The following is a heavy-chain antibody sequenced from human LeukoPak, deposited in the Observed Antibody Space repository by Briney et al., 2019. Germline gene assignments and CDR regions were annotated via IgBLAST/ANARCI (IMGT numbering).Heavy chain of an antibody. J-gene: IGHJ6*03. CDR1: GGTFSSYA. V-gene: IGHV1-69*06. CDR3: ARHLRRRVTAIGYGPNEYYYYMDV. D-gene: IGHD4/OR15-4a*01. CDR2: IIPIFGTA. Sequence: GASVKVSCKASGGTFSSYAISWVRQAPGQGLEWMGGIIPIFGTANYAQKFQGRVTITADKSTSTAYMELSSLRSEDTAVYYCARHLRRRVTAIGYGPNEYYYYMDVWGKGITVTISS.